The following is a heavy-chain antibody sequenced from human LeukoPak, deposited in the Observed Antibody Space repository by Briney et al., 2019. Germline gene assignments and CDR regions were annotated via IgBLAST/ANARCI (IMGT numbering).Heavy chain of an antibody. CDR2: MNPNSGNT. V-gene: IGHV1-8*03. CDR1: GYTFTSYD. CDR3: ARGRRRYCSSTSCYTFDY. J-gene: IGHJ4*02. Sequence: ASVKVSCKASGYTFTSYDINWVRQATGQGLEWMGWMNPNSGNTGYAQKFQGRVTITRNTSISTAYMELSSLRSEDTAVYYCARGRRRYCSSTSCYTFDYWGQGTLVTVSS. D-gene: IGHD2-2*02.